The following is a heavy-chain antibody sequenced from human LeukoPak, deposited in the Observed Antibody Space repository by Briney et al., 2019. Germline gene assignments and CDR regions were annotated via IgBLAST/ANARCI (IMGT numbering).Heavy chain of an antibody. CDR3: AQYYDSSGSHGGSWFDP. CDR2: ISAYNGDT. V-gene: IGHV1-18*01. CDR1: GYTFTSYG. D-gene: IGHD3-22*01. J-gene: IGHJ5*02. Sequence: GASVKVSCKASGYTFTSYGISWVRQAPGQGLEWMGWISAYNGDTNYAQKLQGRVTMTPDTSTSTAYMELRSLRSDDTAVDYCAQYYDSSGSHGGSWFDPWGQGTLVTVSS.